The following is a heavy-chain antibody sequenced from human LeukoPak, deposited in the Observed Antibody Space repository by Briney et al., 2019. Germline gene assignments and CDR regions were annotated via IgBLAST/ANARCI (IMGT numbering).Heavy chain of an antibody. J-gene: IGHJ4*02. CDR2: ISSSSSTI. CDR1: GFTFSSYS. D-gene: IGHD3-3*01. Sequence: GGSLRLSCAASGFTFSSYSMNWVRQAPGKGLEWVSYISSSSSTIYYADSVKGRFTISRDNAKNSLYLQMNSLRAEDTAVYCCARVGDTIFGVVINEDDYWGQGTLVTVSS. CDR3: ARVGDTIFGVVINEDDY. V-gene: IGHV3-48*01.